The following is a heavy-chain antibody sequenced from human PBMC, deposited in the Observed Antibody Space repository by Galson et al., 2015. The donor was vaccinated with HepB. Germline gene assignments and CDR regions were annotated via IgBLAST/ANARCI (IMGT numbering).Heavy chain of an antibody. D-gene: IGHD6-13*01. CDR1: GGTFSSYA. CDR2: IIPIFGTA. CDR3: ARDHGRGRIAAAGGY. Sequence: SVKVSCKASGGTFSSYAISWVRQAPGQGLEWMGGIIPIFGTANYAQKFQGRVTITADKSTSPAYMELSSLRSEDTAVYYCARDHGRGRIAAAGGYWGQGTLVTVSS. J-gene: IGHJ4*02. V-gene: IGHV1-69*06.